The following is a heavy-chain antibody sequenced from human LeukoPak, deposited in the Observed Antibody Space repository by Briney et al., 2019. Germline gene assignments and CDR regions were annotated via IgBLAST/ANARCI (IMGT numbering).Heavy chain of an antibody. CDR1: AGSFSGYY. CDR2: INHSGST. D-gene: IGHD1-14*01. V-gene: IGHV4-34*01. CDR3: ARVTSRLGWFDP. J-gene: IGHJ5*02. Sequence: SETLSLTCAVYAGSFSGYYWGWIRQPPEKGLEWIGEINHSGSTNYNPSLKSRVTISVDTSKNQFSLKLRSVTAADTAVYYCARVTSRLGWFDPWGQGTLVTVSS.